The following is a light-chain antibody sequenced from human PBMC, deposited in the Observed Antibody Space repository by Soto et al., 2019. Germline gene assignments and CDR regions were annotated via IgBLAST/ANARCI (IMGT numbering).Light chain of an antibody. J-gene: IGLJ1*01. CDR2: EVT. CDR3: SSYAGSNNFV. Sequence: QSVLTQPPSASGFPGQSVTISCTGTSSDVGYYDYVSWYQQHPGKAPKLVIYEVTKRPSGVPDRVSASKSGNTASLTVSGLRDEDEADYYCSSYAGSNNFVFGSGTKVTAL. V-gene: IGLV2-8*01. CDR1: SSDVGYYDY.